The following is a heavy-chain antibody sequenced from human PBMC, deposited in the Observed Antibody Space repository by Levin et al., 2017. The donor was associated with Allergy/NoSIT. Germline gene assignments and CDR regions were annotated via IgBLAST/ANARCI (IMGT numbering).Heavy chain of an antibody. Sequence: GGSLRLSCAASGFIFPDAWMNWVRQAPGKGLEWVGRIKSKTDGGTTDDAAPVKGRLSISRDDSKSTVYLQMHSLKTEDTAVYYCTTARYGDYDYWGQGTLVTVSS. V-gene: IGHV3-15*01. CDR3: TTARYGDYDY. CDR2: IKSKTDGGTT. J-gene: IGHJ4*02. D-gene: IGHD4-17*01. CDR1: GFIFPDAW.